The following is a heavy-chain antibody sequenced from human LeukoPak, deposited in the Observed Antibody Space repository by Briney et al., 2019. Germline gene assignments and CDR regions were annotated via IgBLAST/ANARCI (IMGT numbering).Heavy chain of an antibody. Sequence: GESLKISCKGSGYSFTSYWIGWVRQMPGKGLEWMGIIYPGDSDTRYSPSFQGQVTISADESISTAYLQWSSLKASDTAMYYYARVGRGIQLWSPLEYWGQGTLVTVSS. CDR2: IYPGDSDT. D-gene: IGHD5-18*01. CDR3: ARVGRGIQLWSPLEY. V-gene: IGHV5-51*01. J-gene: IGHJ4*02. CDR1: GYSFTSYW.